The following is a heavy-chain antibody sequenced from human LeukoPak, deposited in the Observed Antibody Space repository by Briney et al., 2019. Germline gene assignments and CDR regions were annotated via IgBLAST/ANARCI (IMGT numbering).Heavy chain of an antibody. D-gene: IGHD3-22*01. CDR2: ISGSGGST. CDR1: GFTFSSYA. J-gene: IGHJ4*02. V-gene: IGHV3-23*01. CDR3: AKTGVGDSSPSDY. Sequence: PGGSLRLSCAASGFTFSSYAMSWVRQAPGKGLEWVSAISGSGGSTYYADSVKGQFTISRDNSKNTLYLQMNSLRAEDTAVYYCAKTGVGDSSPSDYWGRGTLVTVSS.